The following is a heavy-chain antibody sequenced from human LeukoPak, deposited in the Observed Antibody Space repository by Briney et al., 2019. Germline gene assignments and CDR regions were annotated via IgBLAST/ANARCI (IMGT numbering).Heavy chain of an antibody. CDR3: ARHGGYSYGPFDY. V-gene: IGHV4-59*08. J-gene: IGHJ4*02. D-gene: IGHD5-18*01. CDR1: GGSISSYY. CDR2: IYHSGST. Sequence: SETLSLTCTASGGSISSYYWSWVRQPPGKGLEWIGYIYHSGSTNYNPSLKTGVTTLLGTYKNQLSLKLSSVTAADTAVYYCARHGGYSYGPFDYWGQGTLVTVSS.